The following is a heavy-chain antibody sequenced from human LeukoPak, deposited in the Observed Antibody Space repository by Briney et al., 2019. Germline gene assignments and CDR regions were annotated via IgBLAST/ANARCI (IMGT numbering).Heavy chain of an antibody. J-gene: IGHJ4*02. CDR3: AQKGGTDH. D-gene: IGHD2-15*01. Sequence: GGSLRLSCAASGFTFSRFGMNWVRQAPGKGLEWISYISSTSSAMYYADSVKGRFTISRDNAKNSLYLQMSSLRDEDTAVYYCAQKGGTDHWGQGTLVTVAS. CDR1: GFTFSRFG. V-gene: IGHV3-48*02. CDR2: ISSTSSAM.